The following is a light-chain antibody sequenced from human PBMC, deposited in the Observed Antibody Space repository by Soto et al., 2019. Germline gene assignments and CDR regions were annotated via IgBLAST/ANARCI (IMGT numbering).Light chain of an antibody. J-gene: IGLJ1*01. CDR1: SSDIGGYNY. CDR3: SSYTSSSTLGV. V-gene: IGLV2-14*01. Sequence: QSVLTRPASVSGSPGQSITISCTGTSSDIGGYNYVSWYQQYPGNAPKLMISEVSNRPSGISNRFSGFKSANTAFLIISGLQAEDEADYFCSSYTSSSTLGVFGTGTKVTVL. CDR2: EVS.